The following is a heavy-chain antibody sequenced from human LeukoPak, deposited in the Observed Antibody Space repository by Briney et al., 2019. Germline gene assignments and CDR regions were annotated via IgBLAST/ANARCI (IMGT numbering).Heavy chain of an antibody. V-gene: IGHV4-4*07. J-gene: IGHJ6*03. Sequence: SETLSLTCTVSGGSISSYYWSWIRQPAGKGLEWIGRIYTSGSTNYNPSLKSRVTMSVDTSKNQFSLKLSSVTAADTAVYYCARVGSRWLVTDYYYYMDVWGKGTTVTVSS. D-gene: IGHD6-19*01. CDR3: ARVGSRWLVTDYYYYMDV. CDR1: GGSISSYY. CDR2: IYTSGST.